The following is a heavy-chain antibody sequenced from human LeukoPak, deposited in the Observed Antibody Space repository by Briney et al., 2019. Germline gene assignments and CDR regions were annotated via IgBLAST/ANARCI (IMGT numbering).Heavy chain of an antibody. J-gene: IGHJ4*02. CDR3: AIDPNWGTHS. Sequence: GGSLRLSCAASGFTFSTYTMYWVRHPPGKSLEWVSIIGSSGGGIHYADSVKGRFTISRDNSKNALYLQMNSLRVEDTAVYYCAIDPNWGTHSWGQGVLVTVSS. V-gene: IGHV3-23*01. D-gene: IGHD7-27*01. CDR2: IGSSGGGI. CDR1: GFTFSTYT.